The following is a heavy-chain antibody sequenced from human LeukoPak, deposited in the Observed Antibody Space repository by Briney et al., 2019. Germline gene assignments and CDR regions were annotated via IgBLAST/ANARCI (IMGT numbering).Heavy chain of an antibody. V-gene: IGHV1-2*02. J-gene: IGHJ4*02. CDR3: ARGSGTERWLSFDY. D-gene: IGHD5-24*01. Sequence: ASVKVSCKASGYTFTGYYMHWVRQAPGQGLEWMGWINPNSGGTNYAQKFQGRVTMTRDTSISTAYMELSRLRSDDTAVYYCARGSGTERWLSFDYWGQGALVTVSS. CDR2: INPNSGGT. CDR1: GYTFTGYY.